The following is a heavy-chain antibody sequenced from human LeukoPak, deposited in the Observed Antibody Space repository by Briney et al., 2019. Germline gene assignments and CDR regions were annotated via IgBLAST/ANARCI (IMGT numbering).Heavy chain of an antibody. J-gene: IGHJ4*02. CDR3: AREALDY. V-gene: IGHV3-21*01. Sequence: GSLRLSCAASGFTFSSYSMNWVRQTPGKGLEWVSSISSSSSYIYYADSVKGRFTISKDNAKNSLYLQMNSLRAEDTAVYYCAREALDYWGQGTLVTVSS. CDR2: ISSSSSYI. CDR1: GFTFSSYS.